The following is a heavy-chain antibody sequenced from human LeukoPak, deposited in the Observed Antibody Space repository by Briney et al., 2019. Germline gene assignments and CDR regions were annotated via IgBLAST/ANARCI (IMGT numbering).Heavy chain of an antibody. CDR1: GFTLSSYS. CDR2: ISSSSSYI. D-gene: IGHD2-2*01. CDR3: ARDREYCSSTSCSYYYMDV. Sequence: PGGSLRLSCAASGFTLSSYSMNWVRQAPGKGLEWASSISSSSSYISYADSVKGRFTVSRDNAKNSLYLQMNSLRAEDTAMYFCARDREYCSSTSCSYYYMDVWGKGTTVTVSS. V-gene: IGHV3-21*01. J-gene: IGHJ6*03.